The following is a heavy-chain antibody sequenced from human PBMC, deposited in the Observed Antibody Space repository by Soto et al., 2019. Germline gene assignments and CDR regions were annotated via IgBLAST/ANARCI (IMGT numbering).Heavy chain of an antibody. CDR2: IYSGGST. CDR1: GFTVSSNY. CDR3: AREEQYYYDSSGYPYWYVDL. D-gene: IGHD3-22*01. V-gene: IGHV3-53*01. J-gene: IGHJ2*01. Sequence: EVQLVESGGGLIQPGGSLRLSCAASGFTVSSNYMSWVRQAPGKGLEWVSVIYSGGSTYYADSVKGRFTISRDNSKNTLYLQMNSLRAEDTAVYYCAREEQYYYDSSGYPYWYVDLWGRGTLVTVSS.